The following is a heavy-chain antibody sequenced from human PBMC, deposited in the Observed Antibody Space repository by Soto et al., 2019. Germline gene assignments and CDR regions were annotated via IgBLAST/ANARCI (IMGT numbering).Heavy chain of an antibody. J-gene: IGHJ6*02. D-gene: IGHD1-26*01. CDR1: GFTFSSYA. CDR2: ISGSGGST. CDR3: AKDRDTRGQGGSYFWDHYGMDV. Sequence: EVQLLESGGGLVQPGGSLRLSCAASGFTFSSYAMGWVRQAPGKGLEWVSAISGSGGSTYYADSVKGRFTISRDKSKTTLYLQMNSLRAEDTAVYYCAKDRDTRGQGGSYFWDHYGMDVWGQGTTVTVSS. V-gene: IGHV3-23*01.